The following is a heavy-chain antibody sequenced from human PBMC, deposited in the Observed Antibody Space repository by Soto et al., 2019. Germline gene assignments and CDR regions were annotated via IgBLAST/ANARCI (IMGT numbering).Heavy chain of an antibody. J-gene: IGHJ6*02. Sequence: GGSLRLSCAASGFTFSSYDMHWVRQATGKGLEWVSAIGTAGDTYYPGSVKGRFTISRENAKNSLYLKMNSLRAGDTAVYYCARGGDVAAAGKNYYYGMDVWGQGTTVTVSS. CDR2: IGTAGDT. CDR1: GFTFSSYD. D-gene: IGHD6-13*01. CDR3: ARGGDVAAAGKNYYYGMDV. V-gene: IGHV3-13*01.